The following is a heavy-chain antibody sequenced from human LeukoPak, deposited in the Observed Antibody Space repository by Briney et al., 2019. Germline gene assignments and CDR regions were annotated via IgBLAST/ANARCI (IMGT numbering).Heavy chain of an antibody. CDR3: ARGGPVAAAGTVDC. J-gene: IGHJ4*02. CDR1: GGSISSYY. Sequence: PSETLSLTCTVSGGSISSYYWSWIRQPPGKGLEWIGYIYYSGSTNYNPSLKSRVTISVDTSKNQFSPKLSSVTAADTAVYYCARGGPVAAAGTVDCWGQGTLVTVSS. V-gene: IGHV4-59*01. D-gene: IGHD6-13*01. CDR2: IYYSGST.